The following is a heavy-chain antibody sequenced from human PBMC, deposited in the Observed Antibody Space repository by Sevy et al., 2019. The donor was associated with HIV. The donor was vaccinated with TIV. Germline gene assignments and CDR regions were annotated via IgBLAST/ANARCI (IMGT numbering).Heavy chain of an antibody. CDR1: GYTFTTYD. CDR2: MSPKSGDT. J-gene: IGHJ6*02. CDR3: ARGPPIVVVVTAPYYNYFYGMDV. D-gene: IGHD2-15*01. V-gene: IGHV1-8*02. Sequence: ASVKVSCVASGYTFTTYDINWVRQAPGQGLEWMGWMSPKSGDTGYAQKLQGRVTCTRNTSISTAYMELNSLISEDTAVYYCARGPPIVVVVTAPYYNYFYGMDVWGQGTTVTVSS.